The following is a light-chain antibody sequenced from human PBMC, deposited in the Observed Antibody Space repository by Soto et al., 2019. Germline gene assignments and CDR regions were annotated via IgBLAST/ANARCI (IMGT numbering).Light chain of an antibody. CDR3: HQYGSAPFT. CDR1: QTVTTSQ. Sequence: EVVLTQSPGTLALSPGERATLSCRASQTVTTSQLTWFQQKPGQAPRLLIYAASIRAAGIPDRFSGSGSGIDFTLPISRLEPEDFAVYYCHQYGSAPFTFGGGTKVEIK. J-gene: IGKJ4*01. CDR2: AAS. V-gene: IGKV3-20*01.